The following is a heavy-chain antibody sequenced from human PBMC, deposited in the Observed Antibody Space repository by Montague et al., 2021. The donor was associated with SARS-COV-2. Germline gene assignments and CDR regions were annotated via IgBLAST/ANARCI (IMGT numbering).Heavy chain of an antibody. CDR3: ARSGVGIFDFSYFDS. Sequence: SETLSLTCSVSGFSISSGYYCGWIRQTPGKVLEWIGSRYQNGATYYSPSLNRPVTILLDTSKNQCSLSLTSATAADAAVYYSARSGVGIFDFSYFDSWGQGSLVIVSS. CDR1: GFSISSGYY. CDR2: RYQNGAT. V-gene: IGHV4-38-2*02. J-gene: IGHJ4*02. D-gene: IGHD3-3*01.